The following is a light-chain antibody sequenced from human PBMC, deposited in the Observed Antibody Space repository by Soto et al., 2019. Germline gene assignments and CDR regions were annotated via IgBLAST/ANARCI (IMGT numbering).Light chain of an antibody. CDR2: EVS. CDR1: SSDVGGYNY. V-gene: IGLV2-14*01. CDR3: SSYTSSSNYV. J-gene: IGLJ1*01. Sequence: QSALTQPASVSGSPGQSITISCTGTSSDVGGYNYVSWYQQHPGKAPKLMIYEVSNLPSGVSNRFSGSKSGNTASLTISGLQAEDEADYYCSSYTSSSNYVFGTGTKLTVL.